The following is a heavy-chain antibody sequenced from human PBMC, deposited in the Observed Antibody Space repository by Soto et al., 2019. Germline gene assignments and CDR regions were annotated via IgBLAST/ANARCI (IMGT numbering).Heavy chain of an antibody. CDR3: AKDKTGIAVAGTDFDY. V-gene: IGHV3-23*04. CDR1: GFTFSSYA. CDR2: ISGSGGST. J-gene: IGHJ4*02. Sequence: EVQLVESGGGLVQPGGSLRLSCAASGFTFSSYAMSWVRQAPGKGLEWVSAISGSGGSTYYADSVKGRFTISRDNSKNTLYLQMNSLRAEDTAVYYCAKDKTGIAVAGTDFDYWGQGTLVTVSS. D-gene: IGHD6-19*01.